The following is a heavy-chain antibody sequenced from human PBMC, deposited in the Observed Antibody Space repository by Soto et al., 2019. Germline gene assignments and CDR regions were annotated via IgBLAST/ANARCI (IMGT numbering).Heavy chain of an antibody. D-gene: IGHD3-22*01. CDR1: GYTFTDYY. V-gene: IGHV1-2*02. CDR2: INPKNGAT. CDR3: ARVYYDSSGYLDY. J-gene: IGHJ4*02. Sequence: GASVKVSCKASGYTFTDYYLHWVRQAPGQGLELMGWINPKNGATIYAQKFQGRVTMTRDTSISTGYMELSRLRSDDTAVYSCARVYYDSSGYLDYWGQGTLVTVSS.